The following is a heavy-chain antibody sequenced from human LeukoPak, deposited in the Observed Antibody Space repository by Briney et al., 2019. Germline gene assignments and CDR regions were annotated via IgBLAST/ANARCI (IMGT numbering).Heavy chain of an antibody. Sequence: GGSLRLSCAASGFTFSSYGMLWVRQAPGKGLEWVAVIWYDGSNKYYADSVKGRFTISRDNSKNTLYLQMNSLRAEDTAVYYCARDGRISYYDSSGPFDYWGQGTLVTVSS. D-gene: IGHD3-22*01. CDR2: IWYDGSNK. V-gene: IGHV3-33*01. CDR1: GFTFSSYG. J-gene: IGHJ4*02. CDR3: ARDGRISYYDSSGPFDY.